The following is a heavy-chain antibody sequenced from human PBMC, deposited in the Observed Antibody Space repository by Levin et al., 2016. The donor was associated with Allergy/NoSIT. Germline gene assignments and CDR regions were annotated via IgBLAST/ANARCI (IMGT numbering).Heavy chain of an antibody. V-gene: IGHV7-4-1*02. CDR1: GYTFTSYA. D-gene: IGHD3-10*01. J-gene: IGHJ5*02. Sequence: ASVKVSCKASGYTFTSYAMNWVRQAPGQGLEWMGWINTNTGNPTYAQGFTGRFVFSLDTSVSTAYLQISSLKAEDTAVYYCARRLWFGELSPNWFDPWGQGTLVTVSS. CDR3: ARRLWFGELSPNWFDP. CDR2: INTNTGNP.